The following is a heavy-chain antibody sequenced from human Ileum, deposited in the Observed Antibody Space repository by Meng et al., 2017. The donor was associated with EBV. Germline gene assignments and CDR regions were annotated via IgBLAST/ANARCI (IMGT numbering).Heavy chain of an antibody. D-gene: IGHD3-22*01. V-gene: IGHV4-28*01. Sequence: QGQLQKSGPGLVKPSDTLSLTCAVPGYSISSTNWWGWIRQPPGKGLEWIGYIYYSGSTSYNPSLKSRVTMSVDTSKNQFSLNLNSVTAVDTAVYYCARNVPGTSAYYDWGQGTLVTVSS. J-gene: IGHJ4*02. CDR2: IYYSGST. CDR1: GYSISSTNW. CDR3: ARNVPGTSAYYD.